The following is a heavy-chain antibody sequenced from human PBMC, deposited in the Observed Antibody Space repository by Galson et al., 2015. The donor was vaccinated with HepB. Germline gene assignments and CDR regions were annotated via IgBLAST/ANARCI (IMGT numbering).Heavy chain of an antibody. CDR2: ISYDGSNK. CDR1: GFTFSSYA. Sequence: ASGFTFSSYAMHWVRQAPGKGLEWVAVISYDGSNKYYADSVKGRFTISRDNSKNTLYLQMNSLRAEDTAVYYCARDNRVADFWSGYYYYYYGMDVWGQGTTVTVSS. CDR3: ARDNRVADFWSGYYYYYYGMDV. V-gene: IGHV3-30-3*01. D-gene: IGHD3-3*01. J-gene: IGHJ6*02.